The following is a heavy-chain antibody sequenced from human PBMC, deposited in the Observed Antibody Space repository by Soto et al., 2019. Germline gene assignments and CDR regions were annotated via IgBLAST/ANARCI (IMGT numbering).Heavy chain of an antibody. D-gene: IGHD3-10*01. CDR3: GNRAGGGGY. V-gene: IGHV3-53*01. Sequence: EVQLVESGGGLIQPGGSLRLSCAVSGFTVSNNYMSWVRQAPGKGLEGVSVIYSGGYTAYGDSVKGRFTISRDNSNNKPYHQRANPGPDDAALVAGGNRAGGGGYWGQGTLVTVSS. CDR2: IYSGGYT. CDR1: GFTVSNNY. J-gene: IGHJ4*02.